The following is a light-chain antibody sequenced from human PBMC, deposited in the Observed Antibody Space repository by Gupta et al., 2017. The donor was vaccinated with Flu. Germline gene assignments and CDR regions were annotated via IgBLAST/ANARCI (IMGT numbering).Light chain of an antibody. J-gene: IGLJ3*02. CDR3: GTWDSSAIVDWV. CDR2: DNS. CDR1: SSNIGKNY. Sequence: QSMLTQPPSVSAASGQKVTISCSGTSSNIGKNYVAWYQQFPGTAPKLLIYDNSKRPSGMPDRFSGSKSGTSATLAITGLQTGDEADYYCGTWDSSAIVDWVFGGGTKLTVL. V-gene: IGLV1-51*01.